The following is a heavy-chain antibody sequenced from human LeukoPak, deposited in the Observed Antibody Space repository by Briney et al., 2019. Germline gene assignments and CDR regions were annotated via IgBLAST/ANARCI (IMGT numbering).Heavy chain of an antibody. D-gene: IGHD6-19*01. CDR2: ISSSSSTI. V-gene: IGHV3-11*04. CDR3: ARVGGYSSGWSYYFDY. Sequence: GGSLRLSCAASEFTFSDYYMSWIRQAPGKGVEWGSYISSSSSTIYYADSVKGRFTISRDNAKNSLYLQMNSLRDEDTAVYYCARVGGYSSGWSYYFDYWGQGTLVTVSS. CDR1: EFTFSDYY. J-gene: IGHJ4*02.